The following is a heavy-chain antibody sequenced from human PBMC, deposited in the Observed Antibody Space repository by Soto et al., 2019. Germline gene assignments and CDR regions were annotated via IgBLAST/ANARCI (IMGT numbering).Heavy chain of an antibody. J-gene: IGHJ3*02. D-gene: IGHD3-22*01. V-gene: IGHV1-3*01. CDR1: GYIFRSYA. Sequence: QVQLVQSGAEVTKPGASVKVACKASGYIFRSYAIHWVRQAPGHRLEWMGWINAGSGGIKYSQNFQDRVSIVSDTSASTVYMELSRLRSEDTAVYYCARDLGQDSSGDAFDIWGQGTMVTVSS. CDR3: ARDLGQDSSGDAFDI. CDR2: INAGSGGI.